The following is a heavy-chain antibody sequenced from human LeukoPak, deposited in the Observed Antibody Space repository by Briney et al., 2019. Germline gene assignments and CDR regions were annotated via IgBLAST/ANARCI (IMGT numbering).Heavy chain of an antibody. V-gene: IGHV4-59*08. D-gene: IGHD2-2*01. CDR2: IYYSGST. CDR1: GGSISSYY. Sequence: SETLSLTCTVSGGSISSYYWSWIRQPPGKGLEWIGYIYYSGSTNYNPSLKSRVTISVDTSKNQFSLKLSSVTAADTAVYYCARRVCSSTSCRLDAFDIWGQGTMVTVSS. J-gene: IGHJ3*02. CDR3: ARRVCSSTSCRLDAFDI.